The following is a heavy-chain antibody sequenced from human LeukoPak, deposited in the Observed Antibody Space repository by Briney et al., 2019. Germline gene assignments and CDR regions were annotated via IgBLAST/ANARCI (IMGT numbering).Heavy chain of an antibody. CDR2: ISSSSSYI. J-gene: IGHJ4*02. V-gene: IGHV3-21*01. Sequence: PGGSLRLSCAASGFTFSTYWMSWVRQAPGKGLEWVSSISSSSSYIYYADSVKGRFTISRDNAKNSLYLQMNSLRAEDTAIYYCVRGPDGDYWGQGTLVTVSS. CDR1: GFTFSTYW. D-gene: IGHD1-14*01. CDR3: VRGPDGDY.